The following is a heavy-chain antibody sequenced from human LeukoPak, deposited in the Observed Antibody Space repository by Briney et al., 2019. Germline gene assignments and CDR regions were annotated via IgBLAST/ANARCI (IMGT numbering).Heavy chain of an antibody. CDR3: ARDVHCSSTSCYILAYFDP. CDR2: IYTSGST. Sequence: PSETLSLTCTVSGGSISSYYWSWIRQPAGKGLEWIGRIYTSGSTDYNPSLKSRVTMSVDTSKNQFSLKLSSVTAADTAVYYCARDVHCSSTSCYILAYFDPWGQGTLVTVSS. CDR1: GGSISSYY. D-gene: IGHD2-2*02. J-gene: IGHJ5*02. V-gene: IGHV4-4*07.